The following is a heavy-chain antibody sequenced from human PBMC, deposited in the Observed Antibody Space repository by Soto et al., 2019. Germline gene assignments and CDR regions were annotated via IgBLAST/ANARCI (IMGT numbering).Heavy chain of an antibody. D-gene: IGHD3-3*01. CDR3: ARDWSRYVASYYGMDV. CDR2: ISFDGNNE. V-gene: IGHV3-30-3*01. J-gene: IGHJ6*02. Sequence: QVQLVESGGGVVQPGRSLRLSCAGSGFTFSSYAMHWVRQAPGKGLEWVAVISFDGNNEYYADSVKGRFTMSRDSSKNTLFLQMNSLRPEDTAVYYCARDWSRYVASYYGMDVWGQGTTVTVSS. CDR1: GFTFSSYA.